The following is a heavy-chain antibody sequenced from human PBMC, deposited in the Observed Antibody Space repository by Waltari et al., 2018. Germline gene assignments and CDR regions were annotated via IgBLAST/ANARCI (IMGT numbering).Heavy chain of an antibody. Sequence: QVQLQQWGAGLLKPSETLSLTCAVYGGSFYSYYWTWVRQAPGKGLQWIGEISNTGDTYYHAALKSRVTMLIDASKNQFSLKLRSVTAADAAIYYCASRVGGITPLTVWGQGTPVTVSS. CDR2: ISNTGDT. CDR1: GGSFYSYY. V-gene: IGHV4-34*01. J-gene: IGHJ4*02. D-gene: IGHD1-7*01. CDR3: ASRVGGITPLTV.